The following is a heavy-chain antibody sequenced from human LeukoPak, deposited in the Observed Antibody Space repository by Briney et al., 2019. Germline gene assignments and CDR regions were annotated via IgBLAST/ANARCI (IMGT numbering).Heavy chain of an antibody. Sequence: GGSLRLSCAASGFTFSSYAMSWVRQAPGKGLEWVSAISGSGGSTYYADSVKGRFTISRDNAKNSLYLQMNSLRAEDTAVYYCTREVSGSLYFDYWGQGTLVTVSS. CDR1: GFTFSSYA. J-gene: IGHJ4*02. D-gene: IGHD1-26*01. V-gene: IGHV3-23*01. CDR2: ISGSGGST. CDR3: TREVSGSLYFDY.